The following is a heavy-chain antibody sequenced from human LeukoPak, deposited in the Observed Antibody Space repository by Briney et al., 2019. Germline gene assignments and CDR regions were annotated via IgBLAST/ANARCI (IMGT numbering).Heavy chain of an antibody. CDR3: ARVPTYYYGSGLQPY. D-gene: IGHD3-10*01. Sequence: GGSLRLSCAASGFTFSSYEMNWVRQAPGKGLEWVSYISSSSSTIYYADSVKGRFTISRDNAKNSLYLQMNSLRDEDTAVYYCARVPTYYYGSGLQPYWGQGTLVTVSS. CDR1: GFTFSSYE. J-gene: IGHJ4*02. V-gene: IGHV3-48*03. CDR2: ISSSSSTI.